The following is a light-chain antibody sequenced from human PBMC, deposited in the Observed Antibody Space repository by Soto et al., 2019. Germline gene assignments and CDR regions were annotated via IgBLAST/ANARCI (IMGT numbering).Light chain of an antibody. CDR3: SSFTSNRIYV. CDR1: HNDIGTYDY. J-gene: IGLJ1*01. Sequence: QSALTQPTSVSGSPGQSITISCTGNHNDIGTYDYVSWYQQHPGRAPRLLIHGVTTRPSGISGRFSASKSGLTASLTISGLQPEDEADYYCSSFTSNRIYVFGPGTKVNVL. CDR2: GVT. V-gene: IGLV2-14*03.